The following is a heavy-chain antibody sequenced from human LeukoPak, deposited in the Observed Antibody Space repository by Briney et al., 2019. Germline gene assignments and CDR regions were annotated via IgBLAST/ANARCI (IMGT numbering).Heavy chain of an antibody. Sequence: GGSLRLSCAASGFTFSSYAMSWVRQAPGKGLEWVSAISGSGGSTYYADSVKGRFTISKDKSKNTLYLQKNSLRAEDTAVDYCAKDRGYFWSGYYGNNNWFDPWGQGTLVSVSS. V-gene: IGHV3-23*01. D-gene: IGHD3-3*01. CDR3: AKDRGYFWSGYYGNNNWFDP. CDR1: GFTFSSYA. J-gene: IGHJ5*02. CDR2: ISGSGGST.